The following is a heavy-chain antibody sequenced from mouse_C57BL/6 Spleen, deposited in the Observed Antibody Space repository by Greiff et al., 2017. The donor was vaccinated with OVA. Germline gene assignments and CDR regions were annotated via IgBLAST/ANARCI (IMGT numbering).Heavy chain of an antibody. J-gene: IGHJ3*01. CDR1: GYTFTDYY. V-gene: IGHV1-26*01. CDR3: ARSTYSQGFAY. CDR2: INPNNGGT. D-gene: IGHD1-1*01. Sequence: EVQLQQSGPELVKPGASVKISCKASGYTFTDYYMNWVKQSHGKSLEWIGDINPNNGGTSYNQKFKGKATLTVDKSSSTAYMELRSLTSEDSAVYYCARSTYSQGFAYWGQGTLVTVSA.